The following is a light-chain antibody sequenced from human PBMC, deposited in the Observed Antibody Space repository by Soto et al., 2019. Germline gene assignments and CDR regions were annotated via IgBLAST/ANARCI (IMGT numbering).Light chain of an antibody. J-gene: IGKJ3*01. V-gene: IGKV1-27*01. CDR3: QQYDSYYTFI. CDR2: AAS. Sequence: DIQVTQSPSSLSASLGDRVTITCRASQGISNYLAWYQQKPGKVPKLLIYAASTLQSGVPSRFRGSGSGTEFTLTISSLQHDDFASHYCQQYDSYYTFIFGPGTKVDIK. CDR1: QGISNY.